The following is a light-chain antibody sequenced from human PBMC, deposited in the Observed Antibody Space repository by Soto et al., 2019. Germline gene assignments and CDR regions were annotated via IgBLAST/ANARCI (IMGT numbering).Light chain of an antibody. CDR2: DAS. CDR1: QSISSW. J-gene: IGKJ1*01. V-gene: IGKV1-5*01. Sequence: DIQMTQSPSTLSASVVDRVTISCRASQSISSWLAWYQQKPGKAPNLLIYDASSLQSGVPSRFSGIGSGTEFTLTISSLQPDDFATYYCQQYNSHWTFGQGTKVDI. CDR3: QQYNSHWT.